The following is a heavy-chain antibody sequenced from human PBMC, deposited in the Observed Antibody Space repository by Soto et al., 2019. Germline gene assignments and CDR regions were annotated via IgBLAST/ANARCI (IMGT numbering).Heavy chain of an antibody. Sequence: GGSLRLSCTASGFTFGDYAMSWFRQAPGKGLEWVGFIRSKANGGTTEYAASVKGRFTISRDDSKSIAYLQMNSLKTEDTAVYYCTRDFGYCSGGSCYSDYWGQGTLVTVSS. D-gene: IGHD2-15*01. J-gene: IGHJ4*02. CDR3: TRDFGYCSGGSCYSDY. CDR2: IRSKANGGTT. V-gene: IGHV3-49*03. CDR1: GFTFGDYA.